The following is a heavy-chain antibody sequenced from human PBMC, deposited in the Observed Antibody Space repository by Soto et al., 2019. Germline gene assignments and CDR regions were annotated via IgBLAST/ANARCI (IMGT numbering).Heavy chain of an antibody. CDR1: GFTFSSYA. J-gene: IGHJ4*02. CDR2: ISSNGGST. V-gene: IGHV3-64*01. D-gene: IGHD1-1*01. CDR3: ARGSNGYHFDY. Sequence: EVQLVESGGGLVQPGGSLRVSCAASGFTFSSYAMHWVRQAPGKGLEYVSVISSNGGSTDYANSVKGRFTISRDNSKNTLYLQMGSLRAEDMAVYYCARGSNGYHFDYWGQGTLVTVSS.